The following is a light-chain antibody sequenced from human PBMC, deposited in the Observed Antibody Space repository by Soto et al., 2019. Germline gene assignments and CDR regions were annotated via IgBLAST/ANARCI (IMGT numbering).Light chain of an antibody. J-gene: IGKJ2*01. CDR1: QSIDTW. Sequence: DIQMTQSPSTLSASVGDRVTITCRAAQSIDTWLAWYQQKPGKAPRLLIYDASSLESGVPSRFSGSGSGTEFTLTISSLQPDDFATYYCQQYISYPYTFGQGTKVDIK. CDR3: QQYISYPYT. CDR2: DAS. V-gene: IGKV1-5*01.